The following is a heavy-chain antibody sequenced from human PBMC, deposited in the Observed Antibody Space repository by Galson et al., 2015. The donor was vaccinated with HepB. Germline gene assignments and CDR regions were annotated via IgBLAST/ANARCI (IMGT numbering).Heavy chain of an antibody. CDR3: AKPYSDYYDSSGYYS. CDR1: GFTFSSYA. V-gene: IGHV3-23*01. D-gene: IGHD3-22*01. CDR2: ISGSGGST. Sequence: SLRLSCAASGFTFSSYAMSWVRQAPGKGLEWVSAISGSGGSTYYADSVKGRFTISRDNSKNTLYLQMNSLRAEDTAVYYCAKPYSDYYDSSGYYSWGQGTLVTVSS. J-gene: IGHJ4*02.